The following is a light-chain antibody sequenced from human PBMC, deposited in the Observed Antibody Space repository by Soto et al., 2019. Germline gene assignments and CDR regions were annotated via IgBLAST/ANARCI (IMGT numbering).Light chain of an antibody. CDR3: QQFDTSPPST. V-gene: IGKV3-20*01. CDR2: GAS. CDR1: QSFSRNY. J-gene: IGKJ5*01. Sequence: EIVLTQSPGTLSLSPGERATPPCRARQSFSRNYLAWYPQKPGQAPRLLIYGASSRATGIPDRFSGSGSGTDFTLTISRLEPGDFAVYYCQQFDTSPPSTFGQGTRLEIK.